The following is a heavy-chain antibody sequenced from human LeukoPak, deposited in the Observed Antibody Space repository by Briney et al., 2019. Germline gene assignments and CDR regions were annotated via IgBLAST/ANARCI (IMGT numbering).Heavy chain of an antibody. Sequence: PGGSLRLSCAASGFTFSSYSMNWVRQAPGKGLEWVSSISSSSSYIYYADSVKGRSTISRDNAKNSLYLQMNSLRAEDTAVYYCARDLGFGESDWFDPWGQGTLVTVSS. CDR2: ISSSSSYI. D-gene: IGHD3-10*01. J-gene: IGHJ5*02. CDR3: ARDLGFGESDWFDP. CDR1: GFTFSSYS. V-gene: IGHV3-21*01.